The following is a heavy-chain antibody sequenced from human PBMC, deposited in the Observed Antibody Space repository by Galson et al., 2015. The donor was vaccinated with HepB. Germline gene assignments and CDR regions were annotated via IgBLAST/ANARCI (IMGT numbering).Heavy chain of an antibody. J-gene: IGHJ5*02. CDR1: GFTFDDYG. D-gene: IGHD3-22*01. V-gene: IGHV3-20*01. CDR3: ARDVRNYYDSSGYYPNWFDP. CDR2: ISWNGGSA. Sequence: SLRLSCAASGFTFDDYGMSWVRQAPGKGLEWVSGISWNGGSAGYADAAKGRFTISRDNAKNSLYLQMNSLRAEDSALYHCARDVRNYYDSSGYYPNWFDPWGQGTLVTVSS.